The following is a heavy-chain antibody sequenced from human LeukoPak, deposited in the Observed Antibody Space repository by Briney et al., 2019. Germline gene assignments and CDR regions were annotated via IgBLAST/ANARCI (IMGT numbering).Heavy chain of an antibody. J-gene: IGHJ5*02. Sequence: SETLSLTCTVSGGSISSYYWSWIRQPPGKGLEWIGEINHGGSTNYNPSLKSRVTISVDTSKNQFSLKLSSVTAADTAVYYCARVDIVVVVAATQDWFDPWGQGTLVTVSS. V-gene: IGHV4-34*01. D-gene: IGHD2-15*01. CDR2: INHGGST. CDR1: GGSISSYY. CDR3: ARVDIVVVVAATQDWFDP.